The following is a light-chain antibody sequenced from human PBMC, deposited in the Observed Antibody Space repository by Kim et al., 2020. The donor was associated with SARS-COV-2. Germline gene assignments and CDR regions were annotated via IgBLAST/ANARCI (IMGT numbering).Light chain of an antibody. CDR3: QQYNTYGART. CDR2: KAS. Sequence: DIQMTQSPSTLSASVGDRVTITCRASQSISSWLAWYQQKPGKAPKLLIYKASTLESGVPSRFSGSGSGTGFTLTISSLQPDDFATYFGQQYNTYGARTFGGGTKVDIK. V-gene: IGKV1-5*03. J-gene: IGKJ4*01. CDR1: QSISSW.